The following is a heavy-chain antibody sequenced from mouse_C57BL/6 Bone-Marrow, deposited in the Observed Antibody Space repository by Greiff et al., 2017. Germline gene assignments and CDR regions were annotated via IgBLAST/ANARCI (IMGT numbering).Heavy chain of an antibody. Sequence: QVHLQQSGPGLVQPSQSLSITCTVSGFSLTSYGVHWVRQSPGKGLEWLGVIWSGGSTDYNAAFISRLSISKDNSNSQVFFKMNSLQADDTAIYYCAVYYDYDYWYFDVWGTGTTVTVSS. V-gene: IGHV2-2*01. CDR1: GFSLTSYG. D-gene: IGHD2-4*01. CDR3: AVYYDYDYWYFDV. J-gene: IGHJ1*03. CDR2: IWSGGST.